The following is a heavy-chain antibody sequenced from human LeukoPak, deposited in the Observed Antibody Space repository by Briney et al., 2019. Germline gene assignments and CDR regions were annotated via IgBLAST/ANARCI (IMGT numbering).Heavy chain of an antibody. CDR3: AKVHYYGSGSYYNPLDY. CDR1: GYTLTELS. CDR2: FDPEDGET. Sequence: ASVKVSCKVSGYTLTELSMHWVRQAPGKGLEWMGGFDPEDGETIYAQKFQGRVTMTEDTSTDTAYMELSSLRSEDTAVYYCAKVHYYGSGSYYNPLDYWGQGTLVTVSS. J-gene: IGHJ4*02. V-gene: IGHV1-24*01. D-gene: IGHD3-10*01.